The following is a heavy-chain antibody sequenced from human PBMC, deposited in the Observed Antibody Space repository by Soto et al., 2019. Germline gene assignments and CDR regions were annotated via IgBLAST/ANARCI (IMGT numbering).Heavy chain of an antibody. CDR3: ARDGFCTSSTCRIGNWFDP. V-gene: IGHV4-34*01. Sequence: SERMSLTSAVYGGNFSGSWWGWICQAPGKGLEWIGGVNHRGSTYNPALESRATMSVDTSKNQFSLKLSSMTAADTAVYYCARDGFCTSSTCRIGNWFDPWGQGTLVTGSS. CDR2: VNHRGST. D-gene: IGHD2-2*03. J-gene: IGHJ5*02. CDR1: GGNFSGSW.